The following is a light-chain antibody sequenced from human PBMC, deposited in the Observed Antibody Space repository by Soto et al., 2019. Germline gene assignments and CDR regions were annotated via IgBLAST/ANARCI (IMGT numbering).Light chain of an antibody. J-gene: IGKJ2*01. CDR1: QTISTS. V-gene: IGKV1-5*03. Sequence: DTQMTQSPSTLSASVGDRVTITCRASQTISTSLAWYQQKPGKAPRLLIYKASSLERGVPSRFSGSGSGTEFTLTIRSLQPDDFATYYCQQYSSYSPYTFGQGTRLEI. CDR2: KAS. CDR3: QQYSSYSPYT.